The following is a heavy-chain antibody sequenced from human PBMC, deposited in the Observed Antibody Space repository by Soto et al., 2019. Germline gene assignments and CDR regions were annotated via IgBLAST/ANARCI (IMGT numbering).Heavy chain of an antibody. D-gene: IGHD2-2*01. CDR1: GYTFTSYD. CDR3: ARLSPKGCWISSSCSCVDV. J-gene: IGHJ6*02. V-gene: IGHV1-8*01. CDR2: MNPNSGNT. Sequence: QVQLVQSGAEVKKPGASVKVSCKASGYTFTSYDINWVRQATGQGLEWMGWMNPNSGNTGYAQKFQGRVTMTRNTSRSTGYRELSSLRSEDTAVYFCARLSPKGCWISSSCSCVDVWGQGTTVTVSS.